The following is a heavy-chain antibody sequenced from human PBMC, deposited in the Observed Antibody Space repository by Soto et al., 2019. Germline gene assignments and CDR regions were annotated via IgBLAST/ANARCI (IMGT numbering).Heavy chain of an antibody. Sequence: PGGSLRLSCAASGFTFSSYAMHWVRQAPGKGLEWVAVISYDGSNKYYADSVMGRFTISRDNSKNTLYLQMNSLRAEDTAVYYCARDSKAVALAFDYWGQGTLVTVSS. CDR1: GFTFSSYA. CDR2: ISYDGSNK. J-gene: IGHJ4*02. CDR3: ARDSKAVALAFDY. D-gene: IGHD2-21*01. V-gene: IGHV3-30-3*01.